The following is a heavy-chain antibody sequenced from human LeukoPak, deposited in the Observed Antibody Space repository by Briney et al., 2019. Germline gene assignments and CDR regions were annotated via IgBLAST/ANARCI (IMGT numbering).Heavy chain of an antibody. V-gene: IGHV4-59*12. CDR3: GRDRGYTYGLDS. Sequence: SETLSLTCTVSGGSISSYYWSWIRQPPGKGLEWIGYIYYSGSTNYNPSLKSRVSISIDTSKNQFSLSLSSVTAADTAVYYCGRDRGYTYGLDSWGQGTLVTVSS. CDR2: IYYSGST. D-gene: IGHD5-18*01. J-gene: IGHJ4*02. CDR1: GGSISSYY.